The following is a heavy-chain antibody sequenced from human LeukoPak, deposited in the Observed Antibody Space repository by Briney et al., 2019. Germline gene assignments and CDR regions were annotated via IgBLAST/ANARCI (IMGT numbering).Heavy chain of an antibody. J-gene: IGHJ4*02. CDR1: GGSISSSSYY. D-gene: IGHD3-10*01. CDR3: ARPIWYGSGSYYTN. CDR2: IYYSGST. Sequence: SETLSLTCTVSGGSISSSSYYWGWIRQPPGKGLEWIGSIYYSGSTNYNPSLKSRVTISVDTSKNQFSLKLSSVTAADTAVYYCARPIWYGSGSYYTNWGQGTLVTVSS. V-gene: IGHV4-39*07.